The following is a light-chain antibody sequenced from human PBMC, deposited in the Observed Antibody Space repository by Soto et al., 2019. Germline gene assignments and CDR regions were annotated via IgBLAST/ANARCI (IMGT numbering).Light chain of an antibody. CDR3: RSYAGNYKSV. Sequence: QSALTQPHSVSGSPGQSVTISCTLTSSNVGAYNFASWYQQRPGTAPRLIIYDVNKRPSGVPDRFSGSKSGNTASLTISGLQAEDEADYYCRSYAGNYKSVFSSGPKVTV. V-gene: IGLV2-11*01. CDR1: SSNVGAYNF. J-gene: IGLJ1*01. CDR2: DVN.